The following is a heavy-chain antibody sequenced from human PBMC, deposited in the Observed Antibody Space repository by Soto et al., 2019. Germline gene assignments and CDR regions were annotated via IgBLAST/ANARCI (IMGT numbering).Heavy chain of an antibody. D-gene: IGHD6-13*01. V-gene: IGHV5-10-1*01. J-gene: IGHJ6*02. Sequence: PGESLKISCKGSGYSFTSYWISWVRQMPGKGLEWMGRIDPSDSYTNYSPSFQGHVTISADKSISTAYLQWSSLKASDTAMYYCARRWSSSYYYYGMDVWGQGTTVTV. CDR3: ARRWSSSYYYYGMDV. CDR1: GYSFTSYW. CDR2: IDPSDSYT.